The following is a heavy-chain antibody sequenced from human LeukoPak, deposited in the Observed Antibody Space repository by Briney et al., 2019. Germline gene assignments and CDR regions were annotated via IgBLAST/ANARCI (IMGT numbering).Heavy chain of an antibody. Sequence: PGGSLRLSCAASGFTFSNYWMSWVRQAPGKGLEWVANIKKDASEKYYVNSVKGRFTIFRDNAKNSLNLQMNSLRPEDTAVYYCARDGWRFGELSDYWGQGTLVSVSS. D-gene: IGHD3-10*01. J-gene: IGHJ4*02. CDR3: ARDGWRFGELSDY. CDR2: IKKDASEK. V-gene: IGHV3-7*04. CDR1: GFTFSNYW.